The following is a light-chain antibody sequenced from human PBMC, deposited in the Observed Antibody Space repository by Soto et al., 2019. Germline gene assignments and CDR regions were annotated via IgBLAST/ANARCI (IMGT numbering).Light chain of an antibody. Sequence: QSVLTQPASVSGSPGQSITISCTGTNSDVGSYNLVSWYQQHPGKAPKLMIYEGSKRPSGVSDRFSGSKSGNTASLTISGLQAEDEADYYCCSYAGTNTLVFGGGTQLTVL. CDR2: EGS. CDR1: NSDVGSYNL. V-gene: IGLV2-23*01. J-gene: IGLJ2*01. CDR3: CSYAGTNTLV.